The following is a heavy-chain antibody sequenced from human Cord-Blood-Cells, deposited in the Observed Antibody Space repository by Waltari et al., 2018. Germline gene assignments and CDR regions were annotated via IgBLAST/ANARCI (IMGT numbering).Heavy chain of an antibody. J-gene: IGHJ6*02. CDR1: GGTFSSYA. CDR3: ARVDCSGGSCYYYYGMDV. Sequence: QVQLVQSGAEVKKPGSSVKVSCKASGGTFSSYAISWVRQAPGQGLEWMGGSIPIFGTANYARKFQGRVTITADEATSTAYMELSSLRSEDTAVYYCARVDCSGGSCYYYYGMDVWGQGTTVTVSS. V-gene: IGHV1-69*01. CDR2: SIPIFGTA. D-gene: IGHD2-15*01.